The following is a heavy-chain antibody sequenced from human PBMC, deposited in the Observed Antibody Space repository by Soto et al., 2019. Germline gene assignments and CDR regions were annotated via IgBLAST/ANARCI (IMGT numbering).Heavy chain of an antibody. J-gene: IGHJ6*02. CDR1: GFTFSTYW. V-gene: IGHV3-74*01. CDR2: INNDGTTT. D-gene: IGHD6-13*01. Sequence: GGSLRLSCAASGFTFSTYWMHWVRQAPGKGLDWVSRINNDGTTTTYADSVKGRFTISRDNDKNTLYLQRNSLRAEDTAVYYCVRDPGQQLVSYAYYCMDVWGQGTTVTVSS. CDR3: VRDPGQQLVSYAYYCMDV.